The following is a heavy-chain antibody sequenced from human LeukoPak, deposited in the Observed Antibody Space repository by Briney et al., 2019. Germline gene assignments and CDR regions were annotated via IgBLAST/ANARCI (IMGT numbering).Heavy chain of an antibody. CDR2: IKQDGSEK. Sequence: PGGSLRLSCAASGFIFSTYNMNWVRQAPGKGLEWVANIKQDGSEKHYVDSVKGRFTISRDNAKNSLYLQMNSLRAEDTAVYYCAREGRNAFDIWGQGTMVTVSS. J-gene: IGHJ3*02. CDR3: AREGRNAFDI. CDR1: GFIFSTYN. V-gene: IGHV3-7*01.